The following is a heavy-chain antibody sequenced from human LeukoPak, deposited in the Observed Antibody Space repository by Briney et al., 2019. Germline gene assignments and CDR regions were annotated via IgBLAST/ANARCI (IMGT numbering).Heavy chain of an antibody. D-gene: IGHD6-19*01. J-gene: IGHJ4*02. Sequence: GRSLRLSCAAPGFTFSSYGMHWVRQAPGKGLEWVAVISYDGTNKYYADSVKGRFTISRDNSKNTLYLQMNSLRAEDTAVYYCAKDRGYNSGRGPIDYWGQGTLVTVSS. CDR2: ISYDGTNK. CDR3: AKDRGYNSGRGPIDY. CDR1: GFTFSSYG. V-gene: IGHV3-30*18.